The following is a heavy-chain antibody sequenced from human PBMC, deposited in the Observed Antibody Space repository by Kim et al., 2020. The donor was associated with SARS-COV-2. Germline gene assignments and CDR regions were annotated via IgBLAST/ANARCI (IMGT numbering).Heavy chain of an antibody. J-gene: IGHJ5*02. V-gene: IGHV4-39*01. CDR3: ARRPGWFDP. Sequence: SETLSLTCTVSGGSISSSSYYWGWIRQPPGKGLEWIGSIYYSGSTYYNPSLKSRVTISVDTSKNQFSLKLSSVTAADTAVYYCARRPGWFDPWGQGTLVTVSS. CDR1: GGSISSSSYY. CDR2: IYYSGST.